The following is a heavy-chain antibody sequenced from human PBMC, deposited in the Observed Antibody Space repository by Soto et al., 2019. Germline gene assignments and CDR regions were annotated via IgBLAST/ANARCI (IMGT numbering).Heavy chain of an antibody. Sequence: EVQLLESGGGLVQPGGSLRLSCAAVGFTFSSYAMRWVRQAPGKGLEWVSAISGSGASTYYADSVKGRFTISRDNSKNTLYLQMNSLRAEDTAVYYCAHFDWFIDYWGQGTLVTVSS. J-gene: IGHJ4*02. V-gene: IGHV3-23*01. CDR2: ISGSGAST. CDR3: AHFDWFIDY. D-gene: IGHD3-9*01. CDR1: GFTFSSYA.